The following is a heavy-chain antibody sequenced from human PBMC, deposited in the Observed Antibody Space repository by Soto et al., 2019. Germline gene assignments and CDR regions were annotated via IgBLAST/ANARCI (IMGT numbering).Heavy chain of an antibody. V-gene: IGHV1-18*04. J-gene: IGHJ5*02. D-gene: IGHD3-9*01. CDR1: DYNFATNG. CDR3: AGIYSFGWGNWFDP. Sequence: QAQLVQSGPEMKKPGTSVKVSCKASDYNFATNGVTWVRQAPGQGLEWLGRISGYNGNTKYAEKLQGRIILTTETSTSTAYMELLSLTSDDTAVYYCAGIYSFGWGNWFDPWGQGTQVTVSS. CDR2: ISGYNGNT.